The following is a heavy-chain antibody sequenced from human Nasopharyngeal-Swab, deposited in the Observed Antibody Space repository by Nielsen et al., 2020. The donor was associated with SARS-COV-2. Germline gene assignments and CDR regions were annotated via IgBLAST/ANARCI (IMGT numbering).Heavy chain of an antibody. D-gene: IGHD1-7*01. CDR3: ARDSLELRIYYYYYGMDV. CDR1: GFTFSSNS. J-gene: IGHJ6*02. V-gene: IGHV3-21*01. Sequence: GGPLRPSCAASGFTFSSNSMNWVRQAPGKGLEWVSSTSSSSSYIYYADSVKGRFTTSRDHAKNSLYLQMNSLGAEDTAVYYCARDSLELRIYYYYYGMDVWGQGTTVTVSS. CDR2: TSSSSSYI.